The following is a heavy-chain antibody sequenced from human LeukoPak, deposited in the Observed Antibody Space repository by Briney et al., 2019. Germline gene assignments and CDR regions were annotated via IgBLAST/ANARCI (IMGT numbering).Heavy chain of an antibody. V-gene: IGHV3-48*04. D-gene: IGHD1-7*01. CDR2: IRTSGTNT. J-gene: IGHJ4*02. CDR1: GFTFSSYW. Sequence: GGSLRLSCAASGFTFSSYWMHWVRQAPGKGLERVSYIRTSGTNTDYTGSVKGRFTISRDNAKNSLYLQMNSLRAEDTAVYYCARMNYVSSGWGAPFDYWGQGTLVTVSS. CDR3: ARMNYVSSGWGAPFDY.